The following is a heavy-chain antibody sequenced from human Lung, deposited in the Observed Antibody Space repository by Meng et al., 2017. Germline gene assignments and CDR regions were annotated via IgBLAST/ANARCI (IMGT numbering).Heavy chain of an antibody. V-gene: IGHV3-74*01. Sequence: EGQLVESGGGLVQPGGSLRLSCAASGFTFSTHWMYWVRQAPGKGLEWVSRITGDGSSTIYADSVQGRFTMSRDNAKNTLSLQMNSLRAEDTAVYYCARGGVTTDDWGQGTLVTVSS. CDR3: ARGGVTTDD. CDR1: GFTFSTHW. CDR2: ITGDGSST. D-gene: IGHD4-17*01. J-gene: IGHJ4*02.